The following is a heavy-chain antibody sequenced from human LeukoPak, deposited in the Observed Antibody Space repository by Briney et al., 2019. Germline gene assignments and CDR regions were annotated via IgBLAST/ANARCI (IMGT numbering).Heavy chain of an antibody. CDR1: GGSISSYY. D-gene: IGHD3-3*01. Sequence: PSETLSLTCTVSGGSISSYYWSWIRQPPGKGLEWIRYIYYSGSTNYNPSLKSRVTISVDTSKNQFSLKLSSVTAADTAVYYCARVGTYYDFWSGYYRIEFPFDYWGQGTLVTVSS. V-gene: IGHV4-59*01. CDR3: ARVGTYYDFWSGYYRIEFPFDY. CDR2: IYYSGST. J-gene: IGHJ4*02.